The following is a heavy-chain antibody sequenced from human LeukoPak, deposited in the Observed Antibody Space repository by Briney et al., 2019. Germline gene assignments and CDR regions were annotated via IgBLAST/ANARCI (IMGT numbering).Heavy chain of an antibody. J-gene: IGHJ3*02. CDR1: GGSISSSSYY. D-gene: IGHD5-12*01. CDR2: TYYSGST. Sequence: PSETLSLTCTVSGGSISSSSYYWGWIRQPPGKGLEWIGSTYYSGSTYYNPSLKSRVTISVDTSKNQFSLKLSSVTAADTAVYYCARPKRLRLGLEKGVHDAFDIWGQGTMVTVSS. V-gene: IGHV4-39*01. CDR3: ARPKRLRLGLEKGVHDAFDI.